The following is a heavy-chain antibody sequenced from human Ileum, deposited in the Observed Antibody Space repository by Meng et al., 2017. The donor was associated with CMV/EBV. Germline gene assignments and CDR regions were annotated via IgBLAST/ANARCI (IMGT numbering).Heavy chain of an antibody. CDR2: ISYDGSNK. CDR1: GFTFSSYA. V-gene: IGHV3-30*04. CDR3: AREGAFGMDV. Sequence: GESLKISCAASGFTFSSYAMHWVRQVPGKGLEWVAVISYDGSNKYYADSVKGRFTISRDNSKSTLYLQMNSLRAEDTAVYYCAREGAFGMDVWGQGTTVTVSS. J-gene: IGHJ6*02. D-gene: IGHD3-16*01.